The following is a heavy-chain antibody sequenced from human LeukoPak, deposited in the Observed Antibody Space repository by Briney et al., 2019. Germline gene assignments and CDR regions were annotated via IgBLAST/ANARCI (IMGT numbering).Heavy chain of an antibody. CDR3: ARDGYDYVWGSYLPGDY. CDR2: IYTSGST. CDR1: GGSISSYY. V-gene: IGHV4-4*07. D-gene: IGHD3-16*02. Sequence: SETLSLACTVSGGSISSYYWSWIRQPAGKGLEWIGRIYTSGSTNYNPSLKSRVTMSVDTSKNQFSLKLSSVTAADTAVYYCARDGYDYVWGSYLPGDYWGQGTLVTVSS. J-gene: IGHJ4*02.